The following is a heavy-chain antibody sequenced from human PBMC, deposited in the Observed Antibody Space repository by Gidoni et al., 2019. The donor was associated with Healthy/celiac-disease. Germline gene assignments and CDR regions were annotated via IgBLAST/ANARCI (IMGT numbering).Heavy chain of an antibody. CDR2: IKQDGSEK. J-gene: IGHJ4*02. V-gene: IGHV3-7*01. Sequence: EVQLVESGGGLVQPGGSLRLSCAASGFTFSSYWMSWVRQAPWTGLEWVDNIKQDGSEKYYVDSVKGRFTISRDNATNSLYLQMNSLRAEDTAVYYCARDQLGSGWYYLDRTDNYFDYWGQGTLVTVSS. D-gene: IGHD6-19*01. CDR1: GFTFSSYW. CDR3: ARDQLGSGWYYLDRTDNYFDY.